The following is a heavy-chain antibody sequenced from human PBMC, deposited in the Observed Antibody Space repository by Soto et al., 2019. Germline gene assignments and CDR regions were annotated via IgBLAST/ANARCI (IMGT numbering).Heavy chain of an antibody. CDR1: GGSISDYQ. D-gene: IGHD3-16*01. Sequence: QVQLQESGPGLVKPSETLSLTCSISGGSISDYQWNWIRQPPGKGLEWSGYIYYSGRTNYNPSLKSRLAISLATSTRQFSLRLRSVTAADTGVYYCARMRGLGEISPYLDYWGEGALVTVSS. CDR2: IYYSGRT. J-gene: IGHJ4*02. CDR3: ARMRGLGEISPYLDY. V-gene: IGHV4-59*01.